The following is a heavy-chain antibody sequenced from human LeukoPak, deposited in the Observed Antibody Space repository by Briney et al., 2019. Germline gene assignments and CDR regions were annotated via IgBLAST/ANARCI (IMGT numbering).Heavy chain of an antibody. CDR2: ISGSGGST. V-gene: IGHV3-23*01. CDR1: GFTFSSYA. D-gene: IGHD2-21*01. CDR3: TRDCGGDCYPSPFDY. Sequence: PGRSLRLSCAASGFTFSSYAMSWVRQAPGKGLEWVSAISGSGGSTYYADSVKGRFTISRDNSMDTLYLQMNSLKTEDTAVYYCTRDCGGDCYPSPFDYWGQGTLVTVSS. J-gene: IGHJ4*02.